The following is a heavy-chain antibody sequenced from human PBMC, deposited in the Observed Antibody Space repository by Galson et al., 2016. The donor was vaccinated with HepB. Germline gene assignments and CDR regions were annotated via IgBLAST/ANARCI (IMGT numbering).Heavy chain of an antibody. CDR2: IIPIFGTT. V-gene: IGHV1-69*13. D-gene: IGHD5/OR15-5a*01. J-gene: IGHJ4*02. Sequence: SVKVSCKASGGTFSRFALSWVRQAPGQGLEWMGAIIPIFGTTNYAQKFQGRLTITADEATSTAYMELSSLRSEDSAVYYCARDRIGYSVYVPFDYWGQGTLVTVPS. CDR1: GGTFSRFA. CDR3: ARDRIGYSVYVPFDY.